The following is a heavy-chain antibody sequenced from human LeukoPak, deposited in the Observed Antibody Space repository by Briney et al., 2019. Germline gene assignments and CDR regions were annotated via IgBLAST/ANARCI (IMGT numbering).Heavy chain of an antibody. CDR3: AAPSGPTYYSPVDF. Sequence: SETLSLTCTVSGAPITTSNHYWGWIRQTPGKTLEWIANIYYSGHTLYNPSLKSRALISVDTSSNQLSLRLTSVTAADTAVYYCAAPSGPTYYSPVDFWGQGTSASVSS. V-gene: IGHV4-39*01. J-gene: IGHJ4*02. CDR2: IYYSGHT. CDR1: GAPITTSNHY. D-gene: IGHD1-26*01.